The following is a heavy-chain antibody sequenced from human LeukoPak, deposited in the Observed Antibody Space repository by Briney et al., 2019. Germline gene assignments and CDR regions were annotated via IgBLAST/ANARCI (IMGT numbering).Heavy chain of an antibody. J-gene: IGHJ5*02. D-gene: IGHD2-15*01. Sequence: SETLSLTCAVPGYSISSGYYWGWIRQPPGKGLEWIGSIYHSGSTYYNPSLKSRVTISVDTSKNQFSLKLSSVTAADTAVYYCARDRGYCSGGSCYNWFDPWGQGTLVTVSS. CDR1: GYSISSGYY. CDR2: IYHSGST. V-gene: IGHV4-38-2*02. CDR3: ARDRGYCSGGSCYNWFDP.